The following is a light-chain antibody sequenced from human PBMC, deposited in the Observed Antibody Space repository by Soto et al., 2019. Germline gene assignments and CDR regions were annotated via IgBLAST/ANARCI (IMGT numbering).Light chain of an antibody. CDR2: EVS. CDR1: SSDVGGYNY. V-gene: IGLV2-8*01. Sequence: QSVLTQPPSASGSPGQSATFSCTGTSSDVGGYNYVSWYQQHPGKAPKLMIYEVSKRPSGVPDRFSGSKSGNAASLTVSGLQAEDEAPYYRSSYAGSNTYVFGTGTKVTVL. CDR3: SSYAGSNTYV. J-gene: IGLJ1*01.